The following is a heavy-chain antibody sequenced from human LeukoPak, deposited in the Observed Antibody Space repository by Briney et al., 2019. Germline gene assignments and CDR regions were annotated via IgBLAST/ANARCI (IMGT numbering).Heavy chain of an antibody. D-gene: IGHD3-22*01. Sequence: SKTLSLTCTVSGGSISGYYWSWIRQPPGKGLEWIGYIYYSGSTDYNPSLKSRVTISVDTSKNQFSLRLTSVTAADTAVYYCARRRADRSYYFDYWGQGTLVTVSS. CDR3: ARRRADRSYYFDY. J-gene: IGHJ4*02. V-gene: IGHV4-59*03. CDR1: GGSISGYY. CDR2: IYYSGST.